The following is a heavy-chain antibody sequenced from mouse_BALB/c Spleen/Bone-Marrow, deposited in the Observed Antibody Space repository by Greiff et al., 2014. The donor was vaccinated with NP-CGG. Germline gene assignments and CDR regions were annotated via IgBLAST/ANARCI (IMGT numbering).Heavy chain of an antibody. CDR1: GSNIKDTY. CDR2: IDPANGNT. Sequence: EVMLVESGAELVKPGASVKLSCTASGSNIKDTYMHWVKQRPEQGLEWIGRIDPANGNTKYDPKFQGKATITADTSSNTAYLQLSSLTSEDTAVYYCATTDSSGVFAYWGQGTLVTVSA. J-gene: IGHJ3*01. CDR3: ATTDSSGVFAY. D-gene: IGHD3-2*01. V-gene: IGHV14-3*02.